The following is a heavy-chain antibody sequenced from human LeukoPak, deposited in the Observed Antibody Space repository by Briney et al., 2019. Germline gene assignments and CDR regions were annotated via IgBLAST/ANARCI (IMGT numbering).Heavy chain of an antibody. Sequence: PSETLSLTCSVSGGSISTNYWSWIRQAPGKGLEWIGYSSYSGSSNYNPSLKSRVTISVDTSKTQFSLYLNSVTAADTAVYYCARSDTHHIHSSSWHFDYWGQGTLVTVSS. CDR3: ARSDTHHIHSSSWHFDY. CDR2: SSYSGSS. J-gene: IGHJ4*02. CDR1: GGSISTNY. V-gene: IGHV4-59*01. D-gene: IGHD6-13*01.